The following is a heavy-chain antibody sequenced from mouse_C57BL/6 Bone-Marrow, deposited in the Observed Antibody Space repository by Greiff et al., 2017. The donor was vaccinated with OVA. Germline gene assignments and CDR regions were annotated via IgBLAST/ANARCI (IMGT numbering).Heavy chain of an antibody. CDR2: INSDGSAI. CDR1: GFTFSGFW. Sequence: EVKLMETGGGLVQPGGSRGLSCEGSGFTFSGFWMSWVRQTPGKTLEWIGDINSDGSAINYAPSIKDRFTIFRDNDKSTLYLQMSNVRSEDTATYFCMRNFDVWGTGTTVTVSS. CDR3: MRNFDV. V-gene: IGHV11-2*01. J-gene: IGHJ1*03.